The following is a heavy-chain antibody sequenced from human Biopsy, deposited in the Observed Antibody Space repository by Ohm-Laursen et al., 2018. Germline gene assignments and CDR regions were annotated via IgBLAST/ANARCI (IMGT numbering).Heavy chain of an antibody. Sequence: RSLRLSCAASGFTFSSFGMHWVRQAPGKGLESVAVISYDGSNKYEADSVKGRFTISRDNSKNTMSLQMNSLRTEDTAVYYCAKDLVVRGVGDHGMDVWGQGTTVTVSS. CDR3: AKDLVVRGVGDHGMDV. J-gene: IGHJ6*02. CDR1: GFTFSSFG. CDR2: ISYDGSNK. V-gene: IGHV3-30*18. D-gene: IGHD3-10*01.